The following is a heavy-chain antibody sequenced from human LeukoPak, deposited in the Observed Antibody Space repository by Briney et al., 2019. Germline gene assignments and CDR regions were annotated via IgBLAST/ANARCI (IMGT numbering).Heavy chain of an antibody. CDR3: ASHSGTWGYLYV. CDR2: IHTSGST. CDR1: GDSSSIYY. V-gene: IGHV4-4*09. D-gene: IGHD3-22*01. Sequence: PETLSLTCTVSGDSSSIYYWSWFRQPPGKGLEWLGYIHTSGSTTYNPSLRRRVAISLDTSTHQFSLRLRSATAADSAVYYCASHSGTWGYLYVWGQGALVTVSS. J-gene: IGHJ4*02.